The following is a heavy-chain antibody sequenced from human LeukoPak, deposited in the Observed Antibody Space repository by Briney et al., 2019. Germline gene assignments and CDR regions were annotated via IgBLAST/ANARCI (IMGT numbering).Heavy chain of an antibody. Sequence: PGGSLRLSCAASGFTFSSYGMHWVRQAPGKGLEWVAVIWYDGSNEYYADSVKGRFTISRDNSKNTLYLQMNSLRAEDTAVYYCARGGRYCSSSSCHLGDYWGQGTLVTVSS. CDR2: IWYDGSNE. CDR1: GFTFSSYG. CDR3: ARGGRYCSSSSCHLGDY. J-gene: IGHJ4*02. D-gene: IGHD2-2*01. V-gene: IGHV3-33*08.